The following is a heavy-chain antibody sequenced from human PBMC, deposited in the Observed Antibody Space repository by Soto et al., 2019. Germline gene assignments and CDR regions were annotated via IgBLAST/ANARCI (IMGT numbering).Heavy chain of an antibody. CDR3: ARDESSGGSCYSDY. Sequence: QVQLVQSGAEVTKPGSSVKVSCKASGGTFSSYGFSWVRQAPGQGLEWMGGIIPLFGTANYAQKFQGRVTIAADDSRSTTYMELSRLRSYDSAGYYWARDESSGGSCYSDYWGQGTLVTVSS. V-gene: IGHV1-69*01. CDR1: GGTFSSYG. D-gene: IGHD2-15*01. J-gene: IGHJ4*02. CDR2: IIPLFGTA.